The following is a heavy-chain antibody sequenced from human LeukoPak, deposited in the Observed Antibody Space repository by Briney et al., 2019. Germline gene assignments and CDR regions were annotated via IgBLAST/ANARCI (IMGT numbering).Heavy chain of an antibody. CDR1: GFTFDDYA. V-gene: IGHV3-43*02. CDR3: AKDILSDVGWYAVDY. Sequence: GGSLRLSXAASGFTFDDYAMHWVRQAPGKGLEWVSLISGDGGSTYYADSVKGRFTISRDNSKNSLYLQMNSLRTEDTALYYCAKDILSDVGWYAVDYWGQGTLVTVSS. J-gene: IGHJ4*02. D-gene: IGHD6-19*01. CDR2: ISGDGGST.